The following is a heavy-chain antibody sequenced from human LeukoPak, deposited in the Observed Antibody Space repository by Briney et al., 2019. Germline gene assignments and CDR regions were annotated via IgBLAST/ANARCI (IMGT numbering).Heavy chain of an antibody. D-gene: IGHD4-17*01. CDR1: GGSISSSSYY. CDR3: ARDMTTVSTRGWFDP. CDR2: IYYSGST. V-gene: IGHV4-39*07. J-gene: IGHJ5*02. Sequence: SETLSLTCTVSGGSISSSSYYWGWIRQPPGKGLEWIGSIYYSGSTYYNPSLKSRVTISVDTSKNQFSLRLSSVTAADTAVYKCARDMTTVSTRGWFDPWGLGTLVTVSS.